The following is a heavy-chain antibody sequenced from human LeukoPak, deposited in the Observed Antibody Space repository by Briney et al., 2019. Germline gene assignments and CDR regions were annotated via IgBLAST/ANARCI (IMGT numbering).Heavy chain of an antibody. D-gene: IGHD1-20*01. CDR1: GGSISSYY. V-gene: IGHV4-59*01. Sequence: SETLSLTCTVSGGSISSYYWSWIRQPPGKGLEWIGYIYYSGSTNYSPSLKSRVTISVDTSKNQFSLKLSSVTAADTAVYYCARAGLTGRYNWIDPWGQGTLVTVSS. CDR3: ARAGLTGRYNWIDP. CDR2: IYYSGST. J-gene: IGHJ5*02.